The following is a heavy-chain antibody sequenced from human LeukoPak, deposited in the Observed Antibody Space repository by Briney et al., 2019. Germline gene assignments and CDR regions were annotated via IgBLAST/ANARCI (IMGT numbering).Heavy chain of an antibody. V-gene: IGHV3-23*01. CDR1: GFSFSSYA. Sequence: GGSLRLSCAASGFSFSSYAMTWVRQTPGKGLEWLSAISGSGGSTYYADSVRGRFTTSRDNSKNTLFLQMNSLRAEDTAVYYCAKNYGDSRLFYDYWGQGILVTVSS. D-gene: IGHD4-17*01. CDR2: ISGSGGST. J-gene: IGHJ4*02. CDR3: AKNYGDSRLFYDY.